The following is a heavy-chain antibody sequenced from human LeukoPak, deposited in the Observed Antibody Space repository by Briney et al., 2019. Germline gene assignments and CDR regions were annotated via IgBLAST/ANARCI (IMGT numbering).Heavy chain of an antibody. V-gene: IGHV4-4*07. CDR3: AGDDGRGLTMLWAFDY. J-gene: IGHJ4*02. CDR2: VYTTGNT. D-gene: IGHD3-10*01. CDR1: GDSISSYY. Sequence: PSETLSLTCTVSGDSISSYYWSWIRQPAGKGLEWIGRVYTTGNTDYSPSLKSRVTMSVDTSKNQFSLRLTSVTAADTAVYYCAGDDGRGLTMLWAFDYWGQGTLVTVSS.